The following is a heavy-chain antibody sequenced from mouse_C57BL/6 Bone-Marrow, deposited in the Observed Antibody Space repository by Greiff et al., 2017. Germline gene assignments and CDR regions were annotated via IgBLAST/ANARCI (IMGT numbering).Heavy chain of an antibody. Sequence: QVQLQQPGAELVKPGASVKLSCKASGYTFTSYWMQWVKQRPGQGLAWIGEIDPSDSYTNYNQKFKGKATLTVDTSSSTAYMQLSSLTSEDSAVYYCARPDSSGLAMDYWGQGTSVTVSS. J-gene: IGHJ4*01. CDR2: IDPSDSYT. CDR3: ARPDSSGLAMDY. CDR1: GYTFTSYW. D-gene: IGHD3-2*02. V-gene: IGHV1-50*01.